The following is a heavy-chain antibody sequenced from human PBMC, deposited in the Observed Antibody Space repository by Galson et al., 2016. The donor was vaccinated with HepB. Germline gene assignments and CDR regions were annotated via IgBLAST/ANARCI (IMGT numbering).Heavy chain of an antibody. CDR3: AHGLFAVGASYGMDV. D-gene: IGHD1-26*01. Sequence: PALVKPTQTLTLTCTLSGFSLSTRGVGVGWIRQPPGKTLEWLALIYWSDDKRYSPSLKTRLTITKDTSKNQVVLTMTNMDPVDTATYYCAHGLFAVGASYGMDVWGKGTTVTVSS. CDR2: IYWSDDK. CDR1: GFSLSTRGVG. J-gene: IGHJ6*04. V-gene: IGHV2-5*01.